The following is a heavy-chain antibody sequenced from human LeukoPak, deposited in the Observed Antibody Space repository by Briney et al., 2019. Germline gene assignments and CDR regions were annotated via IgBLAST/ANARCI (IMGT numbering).Heavy chain of an antibody. D-gene: IGHD3-22*01. V-gene: IGHV3-21*01. J-gene: IGHJ6*03. CDR1: GFTFSSYS. CDR3: ARVYYYDSSGYSPYYYYMDV. Sequence: GGSLRLSCAASGFTFSSYSMNWVRQAPGKGREWVSSLSSSSSYIYYADSVKGRFTISRDNAKNSLYLQMNSLRAEDTAVYYCARVYYYDSSGYSPYYYYMDVWGKGTTVTVSS. CDR2: LSSSSSYI.